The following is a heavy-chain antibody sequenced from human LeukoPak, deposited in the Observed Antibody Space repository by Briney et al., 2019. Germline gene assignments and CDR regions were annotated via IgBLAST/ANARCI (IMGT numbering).Heavy chain of an antibody. V-gene: IGHV3-21*04. CDR3: AKDIGSDDSSGYYYSLFDY. CDR1: GFTFSSYS. CDR2: ISSSSSYI. Sequence: GGSLRLSCAASGFTFSSYSMNWVRQAPGKGLEWVSSISSSSSYIYYADSVKGRFTISRDNAKNSLYLQMNSLRAEDTAVYYCAKDIGSDDSSGYYYSLFDYWGQGTLVTVSS. D-gene: IGHD3-22*01. J-gene: IGHJ4*02.